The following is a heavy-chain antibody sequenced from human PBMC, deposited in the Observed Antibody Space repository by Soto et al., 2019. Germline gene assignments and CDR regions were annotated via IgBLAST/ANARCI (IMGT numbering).Heavy chain of an antibody. CDR3: TRSPDHYCSGGSCYHDY. Sequence: EVQLVESGGGLVQPGGSPKLSCAASGFSFSGSDMHWVRQASGKGLEWVGRIRSKANIYATAYAASVKGRFTISRDDSRNTAYLQTNSLKTEDTAVYYCTRSPDHYCSGGSCYHDYWGQGTLVTVSS. CDR2: IRSKANIYAT. CDR1: GFSFSGSD. V-gene: IGHV3-73*01. D-gene: IGHD2-15*01. J-gene: IGHJ4*02.